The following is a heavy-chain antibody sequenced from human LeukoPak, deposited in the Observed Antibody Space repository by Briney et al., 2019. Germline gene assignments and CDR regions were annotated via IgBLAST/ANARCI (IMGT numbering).Heavy chain of an antibody. CDR2: INHSGST. CDR3: AGGDYVGLSTFYFDY. D-gene: IGHD4-17*01. CDR1: GGSFSGCY. V-gene: IGHV4-34*01. Sequence: PSETLSLTCAVYGGSFSGCYWSWIRQPPGKGLEWIGEINHSGSTNYNPSLKSRVTISVDTSKNQFSLKLSSVTAADTAVYYCAGGDYVGLSTFYFDYWGQGTLVTVSS. J-gene: IGHJ4*02.